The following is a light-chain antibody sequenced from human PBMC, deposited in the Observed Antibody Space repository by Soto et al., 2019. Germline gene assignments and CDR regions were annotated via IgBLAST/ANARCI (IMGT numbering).Light chain of an antibody. CDR1: SGHSSYA. Sequence: QSVLTQSPSASASLGASVKLTCTLSSGHSSYAIAWHQKQPGKGPRYLMDLNNDGSHTKGDGIPDRFSGSSSGADRFLIIPSLQSEDEADYYGQTWGSGFQFFGGGTKRTVL. CDR2: LNNDGSH. CDR3: QTWGSGFQF. J-gene: IGLJ2*01. V-gene: IGLV4-69*01.